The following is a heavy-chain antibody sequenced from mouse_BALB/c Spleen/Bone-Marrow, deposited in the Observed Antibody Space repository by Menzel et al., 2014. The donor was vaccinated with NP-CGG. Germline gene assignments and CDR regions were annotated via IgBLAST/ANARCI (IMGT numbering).Heavy chain of an antibody. CDR3: ARHGITRLLDY. V-gene: IGHV5-9-3*01. CDR2: ISSGGSYT. J-gene: IGHJ2*01. CDR1: GFTFSSYA. Sequence: EVKLVESGGGLVKPGGSLKLSCAASGFTFSSYAMSWVRQTPEKRLEWVATISSGGSYTYYPDSVKGRFTISRDNAKNTLFLQMSSLRSEDTAMYCCARHGITRLLDYWGQGTTLTVSS. D-gene: IGHD2-4*01.